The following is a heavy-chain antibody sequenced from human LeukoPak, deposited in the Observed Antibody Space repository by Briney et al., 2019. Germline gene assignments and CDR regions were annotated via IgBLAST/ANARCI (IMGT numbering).Heavy chain of an antibody. CDR2: IFYSGST. CDR1: GGSISGYY. D-gene: IGHD3-22*01. CDR3: ARYAYHSSGYYFDY. J-gene: IGHJ4*02. V-gene: IGHV4-59*08. Sequence: KPSETPSLTCTVSGGSISGYYWSWIRQPPGKALEWIGYIFYSGSTSYNPSLKSRVTISVDTSKNQFSLRLSSVTAADTAVYYCARYAYHSSGYYFDYWGQGTLVTVSS.